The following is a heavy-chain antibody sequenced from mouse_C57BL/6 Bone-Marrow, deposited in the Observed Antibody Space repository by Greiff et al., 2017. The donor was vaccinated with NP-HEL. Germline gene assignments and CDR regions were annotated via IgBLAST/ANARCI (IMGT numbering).Heavy chain of an antibody. CDR1: GYTFTSYW. J-gene: IGHJ3*01. D-gene: IGHD2-1*01. CDR3: ASRLLSGAY. CDR2: IHPNSGST. Sequence: QVQLKQPGAELVKPGASVKLSCKASGYTFTSYWMHWVKQRPGQGLEWIGMIHPNSGSTNYNEKFKSKATLTVDKSSRTAYMQLSSLTSEDSAVYYCASRLLSGAYWGQGTLVTVSA. V-gene: IGHV1-64*01.